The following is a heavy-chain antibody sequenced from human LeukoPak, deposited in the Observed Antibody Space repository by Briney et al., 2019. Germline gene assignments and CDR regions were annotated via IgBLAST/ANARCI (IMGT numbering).Heavy chain of an antibody. Sequence: SGGSLRLSCAASGFAFSNYGIHWVRQAPGKGLEWVAFIRYDGTIKKYADSVKGRFTISRDNSKNTLFLQMNSLRIEDTAVYYCARSTGDFRESLPDYWGQGTLVTVSS. CDR1: GFAFSNYG. V-gene: IGHV3-30*02. CDR3: ARSTGDFRESLPDY. J-gene: IGHJ4*02. D-gene: IGHD3-10*01. CDR2: IRYDGTIK.